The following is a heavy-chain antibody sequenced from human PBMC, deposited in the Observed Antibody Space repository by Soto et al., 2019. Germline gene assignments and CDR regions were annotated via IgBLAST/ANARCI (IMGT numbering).Heavy chain of an antibody. CDR2: IYYSGST. Sequence: SETLSLTCTVSGGSISSSSYYWGWIRQPPGKGLEWIGSIYYSGSTYYNPSLKSRVTISVDTSKNQFSLKLSSVTAADTAVYYCASVLRFLEWLQTYYYYMDVWGKGTTVTVSS. D-gene: IGHD3-3*01. CDR3: ASVLRFLEWLQTYYYYMDV. J-gene: IGHJ6*03. CDR1: GGSISSSSYY. V-gene: IGHV4-39*01.